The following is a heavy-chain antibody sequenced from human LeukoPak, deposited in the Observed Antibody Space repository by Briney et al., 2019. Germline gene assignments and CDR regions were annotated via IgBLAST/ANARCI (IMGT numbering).Heavy chain of an antibody. J-gene: IGHJ3*02. CDR2: INPNSGGT. D-gene: IGHD5-18*01. CDR3: ARDPPRGYGYGDAFDI. V-gene: IGHV1-2*06. Sequence: GGSLRLSCAASGYTFTGYYMHWVRQAPGQGLEWMGRINPNSGGTNYAQKFQGRVTMTRDTSISTAYMELSRLRSDDTAVYYCARDPPRGYGYGDAFDIWGQGTMVTVSS. CDR1: GYTFTGYY.